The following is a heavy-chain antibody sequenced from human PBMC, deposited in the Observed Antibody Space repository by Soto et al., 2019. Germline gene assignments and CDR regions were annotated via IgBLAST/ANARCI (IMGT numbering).Heavy chain of an antibody. CDR3: AKAVLSGYYYYYGMDV. Sequence: GGSLRLSFAASGFTFSSYAMSWVPQPPGKGLEWVSAISGSGGSTYYADSVKGRFTISRDNSKNTLYLQMNSLRAEDTAVYYCAKAVLSGYYYYYGMDVWGQGTTVTVSS. D-gene: IGHD3-10*01. J-gene: IGHJ6*02. V-gene: IGHV3-23*01. CDR1: GFTFSSYA. CDR2: ISGSGGST.